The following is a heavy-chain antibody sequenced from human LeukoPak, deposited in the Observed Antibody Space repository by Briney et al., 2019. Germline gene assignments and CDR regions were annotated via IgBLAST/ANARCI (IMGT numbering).Heavy chain of an antibody. CDR1: GGSIDSNS. Sequence: LETLSLTCTVSGGSIDSNSWTWIRQPPGKGLEWIGYIYYSGTTNYNPSLKSRVTMSVDMSKNQFPLKLSSVTAADTAVYYCARRSSSWKNWFDPWGQGTLVTVSS. D-gene: IGHD6-13*01. CDR2: IYYSGTT. V-gene: IGHV4-59*01. CDR3: ARRSSSWKNWFDP. J-gene: IGHJ5*02.